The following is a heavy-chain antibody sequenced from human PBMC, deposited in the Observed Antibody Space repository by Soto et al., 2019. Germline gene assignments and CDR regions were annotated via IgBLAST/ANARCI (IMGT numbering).Heavy chain of an antibody. V-gene: IGHV4-59*01. CDR3: ARDYGDPYWYFDL. D-gene: IGHD4-17*01. CDR1: GGSISSYY. J-gene: IGHJ2*01. CDR2: IYYSGST. Sequence: QVQLQESGPGLVKPSETLSLTCTVSGGSISSYYWSWIRQPPGKGLEWIGYIYYSGSTNDNPSLKRRVTISVATTKNQCSLRLSSVTAADTAVYYCARDYGDPYWYFDLWGRGTLVTVSS.